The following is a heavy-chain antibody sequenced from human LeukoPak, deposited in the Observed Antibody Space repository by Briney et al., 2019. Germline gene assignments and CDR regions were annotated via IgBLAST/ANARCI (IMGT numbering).Heavy chain of an antibody. J-gene: IGHJ3*02. D-gene: IGHD3-22*01. CDR1: AFAFSSYG. V-gene: IGHV3-23*01. Sequence: GGSLRLSCAASAFAFSSYGMSWVRQAPGRGLEWVSAISGGGDTTYYADSVRGRFTISRDNSRNTLYLQINSLRAEDTAVYYCAKIARYYDSSGYPDLDPFDIWGQGTRVTVSS. CDR3: AKIARYYDSSGYPDLDPFDI. CDR2: ISGGGDTT.